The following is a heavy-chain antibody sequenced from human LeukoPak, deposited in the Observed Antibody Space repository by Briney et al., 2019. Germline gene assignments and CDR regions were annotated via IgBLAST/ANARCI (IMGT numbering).Heavy chain of an antibody. CDR1: GYTFTDYA. CDR2: IKIGNGNT. CDR3: ARGRGTPGTSRDFYFYYYMDV. D-gene: IGHD1-1*01. J-gene: IGHJ6*03. V-gene: IGHV1-3*03. Sequence: ASVKVSCKASGYTFTDYAMHWVRQAPGQRPEWMGWIKIGNGNTRYSKEFQGRITITRDTSESTVYMELSSLTSDARAVYYCARGRGTPGTSRDFYFYYYMDVWGTGTTVTVAS.